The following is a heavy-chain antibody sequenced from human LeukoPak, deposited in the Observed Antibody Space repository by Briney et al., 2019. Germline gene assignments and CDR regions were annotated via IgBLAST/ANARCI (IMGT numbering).Heavy chain of an antibody. Sequence: GGSLRLSCAASGFTFSNYWMHWVRQAPGKGLVWVSRINSDGINTSYADSVKGRFTISRDNAKNTLNLQMNSLRAEDTAVYYCASGRTDIVVVPATLRNYYFDYWGQGTLVTVSS. D-gene: IGHD2-2*01. V-gene: IGHV3-74*01. CDR1: GFTFSNYW. CDR3: ASGRTDIVVVPATLRNYYFDY. J-gene: IGHJ4*02. CDR2: INSDGINT.